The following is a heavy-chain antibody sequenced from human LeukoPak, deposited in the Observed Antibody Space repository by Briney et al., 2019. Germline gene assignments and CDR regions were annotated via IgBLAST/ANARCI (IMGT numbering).Heavy chain of an antibody. CDR3: ARVETIAAAGTVDY. D-gene: IGHD6-13*01. CDR2: IYYSGST. V-gene: IGHV4-31*03. CDR1: GGSISSGGYY. Sequence: SETLSLTCTVSGGSISSGGYYWSWIRQHPGKGLERIGYIYYSGSTYYNPSLKSRVTISVDTSKNQFSLKLSSVTAADTAVYYCARVETIAAAGTVDYWGQGTLVTVSS. J-gene: IGHJ4*02.